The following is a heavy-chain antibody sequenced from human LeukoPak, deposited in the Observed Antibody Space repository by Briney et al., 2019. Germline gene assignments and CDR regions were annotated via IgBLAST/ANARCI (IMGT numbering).Heavy chain of an antibody. CDR2: IRSKSDGGTT. CDR3: AKDWGHDSSGYYFDY. Sequence: GGSLRLSCAASGFTFSNAWMSWVRQAPGKGLEWVGRIRSKSDGGTTDYAAPVKGRFTISRDDSKNTQSLQMNSLQTEDTAVYYCAKDWGHDSSGYYFDYWGQGTLVTVSS. CDR1: GFTFSNAW. J-gene: IGHJ4*02. V-gene: IGHV3-15*05. D-gene: IGHD3-22*01.